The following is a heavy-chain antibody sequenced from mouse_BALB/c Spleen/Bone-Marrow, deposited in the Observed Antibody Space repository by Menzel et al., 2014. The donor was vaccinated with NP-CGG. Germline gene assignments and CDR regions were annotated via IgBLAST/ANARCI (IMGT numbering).Heavy chain of an antibody. CDR2: INPSNGGT. CDR3: ARYDGPAWFAY. CDR1: GYTFTSYW. V-gene: IGHV1S81*02. J-gene: IGHJ3*01. Sequence: QVQLQQSGAELVKPGASVKLSCKASGYTFTSYWMHWVKLRPGQGFEWIGEINPSNGGTNYNEKFKSKATLTVDKSSSTAYMQLSSLTSEDSAVYYCARYDGPAWFAYWGQGTLVTVSA. D-gene: IGHD2-3*01.